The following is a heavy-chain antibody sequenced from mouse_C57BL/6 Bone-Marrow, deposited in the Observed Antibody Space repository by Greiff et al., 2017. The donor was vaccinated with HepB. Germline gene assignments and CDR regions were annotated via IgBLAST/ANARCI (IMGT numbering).Heavy chain of an antibody. Sequence: QLQQPGAELVKPGASVKLSCKASGYTFTSYWMHWVKQRPGRGLEWIGRIDPNSGGTKYNEKFKSKATLTVDKPSSTAYMQLSSLTSEDSAVYYCARSFITTVVASYYFDYWGQGTTLTVSS. J-gene: IGHJ2*01. CDR3: ARSFITTVVASYYFDY. D-gene: IGHD1-1*01. V-gene: IGHV1-72*01. CDR1: GYTFTSYW. CDR2: IDPNSGGT.